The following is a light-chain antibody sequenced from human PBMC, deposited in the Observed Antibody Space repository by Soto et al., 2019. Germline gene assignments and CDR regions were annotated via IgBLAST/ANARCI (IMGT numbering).Light chain of an antibody. CDR1: QSVSSSY. CDR3: QQSYFTPYT. V-gene: IGKV3-20*01. CDR2: GAS. J-gene: IGKJ2*01. Sequence: EIVLTQSPGTLSLSPGERATLSCRASQSVSSSYLAWYQQKPGQAPRLLIYGASSRATGIPDRFSGSGSGTDFTLTISSLQPEDFATYFCQQSYFTPYTFGQGTKLEIK.